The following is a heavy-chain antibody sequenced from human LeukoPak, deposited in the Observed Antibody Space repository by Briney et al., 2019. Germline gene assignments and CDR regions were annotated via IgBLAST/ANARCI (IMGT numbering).Heavy chain of an antibody. J-gene: IGHJ4*02. CDR3: ARDRVRGNANPYFDY. CDR1: GGSISSYY. CDR2: IYYSGST. Sequence: PSETLSLTCTVSGGSISSYYWSWIRQPPGKGLEWIGYIYYSGSTNYNPSLKSRVTISIDTSKNQFSLKLSSVTAADTAVYYCARDRVRGNANPYFDYWGQGTLVTVSS. V-gene: IGHV4-59*01. D-gene: IGHD1-1*01.